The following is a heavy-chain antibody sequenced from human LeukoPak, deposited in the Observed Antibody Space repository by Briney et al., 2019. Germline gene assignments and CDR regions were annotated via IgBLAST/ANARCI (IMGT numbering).Heavy chain of an antibody. CDR3: AKNQGDYXSXTYSNWFDP. V-gene: IGHV3-23*01. CDR2: LSASGSST. J-gene: IGHJ5*02. Sequence: GGSLRLSCAASGFTFSSYAMSWVRQAPGKGLEWVSALSASGSSTYYADSVKGRFTVSRDNSKNTLYLQMSSLRAEDTAVYYCAKNQGDYXSXTYSNWFDPWGQGTLVTVSS. CDR1: GFTFSSYA. D-gene: IGHD3-22*01.